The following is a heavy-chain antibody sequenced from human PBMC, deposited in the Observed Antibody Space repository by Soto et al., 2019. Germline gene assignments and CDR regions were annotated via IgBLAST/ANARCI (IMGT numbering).Heavy chain of an antibody. D-gene: IGHD6-13*01. CDR2: IYYSGST. CDR3: ARQESSSWYRDYYYYGMDV. CDR1: GGSMSSYY. Sequence: SXTLSLTCTVSGGSMSSYYWSWIRQPPDNGLQWIVYIYYSGSTKYNPSLKSRVTISVDTSKNQFSLKLSSVTAADTAVYYCARQESSSWYRDYYYYGMDVWGQGTTVTVSS. V-gene: IGHV4-59*01. J-gene: IGHJ6*02.